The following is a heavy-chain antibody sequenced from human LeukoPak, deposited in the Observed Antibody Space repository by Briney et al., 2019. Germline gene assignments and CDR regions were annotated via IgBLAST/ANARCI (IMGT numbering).Heavy chain of an antibody. CDR3: ARDLEAANTYYFDY. D-gene: IGHD6-13*01. Sequence: GGSLRLSCAASGFTVSSSYMSWVRQAPGKGLEWVSIISSAGTTYYADSVKGRFTISRDNSKNTVYLQVNSLRDEDTAVYYCARDLEAANTYYFDYWGQGALVTVSS. CDR1: GFTVSSSY. J-gene: IGHJ4*02. CDR2: ISSAGTT. V-gene: IGHV3-66*01.